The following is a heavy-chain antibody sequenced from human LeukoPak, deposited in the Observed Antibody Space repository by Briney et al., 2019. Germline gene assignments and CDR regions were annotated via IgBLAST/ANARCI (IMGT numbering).Heavy chain of an antibody. Sequence: GGSLRLSCAASGFTVSGNYMSWVRQAPGKGLEWVSVIFSGGSTYYADSVKARFTISRDNSKNTLYLQMNSLRAEDTAVYYCARGRSSGYFYFDDWGQGTLVTVSS. CDR2: IFSGGST. J-gene: IGHJ4*02. CDR3: ARGRSSGYFYFDD. CDR1: GFTVSGNY. V-gene: IGHV3-66*01. D-gene: IGHD6-19*01.